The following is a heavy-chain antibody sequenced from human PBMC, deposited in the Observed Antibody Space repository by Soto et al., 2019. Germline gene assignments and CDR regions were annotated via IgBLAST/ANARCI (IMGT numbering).Heavy chain of an antibody. CDR2: INHSGST. V-gene: IGHV4-34*01. D-gene: IGHD2-8*02. CDR3: ARDKITGLFDY. Sequence: PSETLSLSCAVDGGSFSCYYCSGIREPPGTGLEWIGEINHSGSTNYNPSLKSRVTISVDTSKNQFSLKLTSVTAADTAVYYCARDKITGLFDYWGQGTLVTVSS. CDR1: GGSFSCYY. J-gene: IGHJ4*02.